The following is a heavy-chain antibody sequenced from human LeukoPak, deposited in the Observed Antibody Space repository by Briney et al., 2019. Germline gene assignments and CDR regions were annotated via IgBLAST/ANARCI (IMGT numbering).Heavy chain of an antibody. CDR2: IKQDGSEQ. CDR3: ASDPHHASRMDV. V-gene: IGHV3-7*01. Sequence: GGSLRLSCAAYGFTFSNYWMNWVRQAPGKGLEWVANIKQDGSEQYYVDSVKGRLTISRDNAKNSLYLQMNSLRAEDTAVYYCASDPHHASRMDVWGQGTTVTVSS. J-gene: IGHJ6*02. CDR1: GFTFSNYW. D-gene: IGHD1-14*01.